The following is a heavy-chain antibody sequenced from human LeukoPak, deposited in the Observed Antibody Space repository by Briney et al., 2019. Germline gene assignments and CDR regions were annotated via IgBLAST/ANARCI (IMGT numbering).Heavy chain of an antibody. CDR3: ARAYGYSTGWYLSD. D-gene: IGHD6-19*01. CDR2: IYSSGST. V-gene: IGHV4-30-4*08. Sequence: SETLSLTCTVSGGSISSGGYYWSWIRQPPGTGLEWIGYIYSSGSTYYNPSLKSRVIISVDTSKNQFSLKPSSVTAADTAVYYCARAYGYSTGWYLSDWGQGTLVTVSS. CDR1: GGSISSGGYY. J-gene: IGHJ4*02.